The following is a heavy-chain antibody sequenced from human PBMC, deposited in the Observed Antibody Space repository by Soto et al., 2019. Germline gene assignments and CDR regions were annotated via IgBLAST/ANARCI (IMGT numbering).Heavy chain of an antibody. J-gene: IGHJ4*02. Sequence: QVQLVQSGTEVKKPGAPVKVSCKASGYTFLDFYIHWVRQAPGQGLEWMGFINPSGGGTTYAQQFQGRLTMTRDTSTRTVYMELISLRSEDTAIYYCARDKPFSAGYWGQGTLVT. CDR1: GYTFLDFY. D-gene: IGHD3-3*02. CDR2: INPSGGGT. CDR3: ARDKPFSAGY. V-gene: IGHV1-46*01.